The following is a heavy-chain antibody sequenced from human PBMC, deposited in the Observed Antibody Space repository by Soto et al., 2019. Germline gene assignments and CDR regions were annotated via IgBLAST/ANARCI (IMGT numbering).Heavy chain of an antibody. V-gene: IGHV1-8*01. CDR1: GYTFTSYD. CDR3: AREKTSYGMDV. CDR2: MNPNSGNT. Sequence: QVQLVQSGAEVKKPGASVKVSCKASGYTFTSYDINWVRQATGQGLEWMGWMNPNSGNTGYAQKFQCRLNMTRNTSISTADMELSSLRSEDTAVYYCAREKTSYGMDVWGQGTTVTVSS. J-gene: IGHJ6*02.